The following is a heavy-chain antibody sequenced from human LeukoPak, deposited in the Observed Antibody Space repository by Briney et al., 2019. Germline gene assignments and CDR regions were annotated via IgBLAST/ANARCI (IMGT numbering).Heavy chain of an antibody. D-gene: IGHD3-22*01. CDR1: GYTFTSYY. CDR2: INPSGGST. V-gene: IGHV1-46*01. CDR3: ARGGGTSSITMIVVDY. Sequence: ASVKVSCKASGYTFTSYYMHWVRQAPGQGLEWMGIINPSGGSTSYAQKFKGRVTMTRDTSTSTVYMELSSLRSEDTAVYYCARGGGTSSITMIVVDYWGQGTLVTVSS. J-gene: IGHJ4*02.